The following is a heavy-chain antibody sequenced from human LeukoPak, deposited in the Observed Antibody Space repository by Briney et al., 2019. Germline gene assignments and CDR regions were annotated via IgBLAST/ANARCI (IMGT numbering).Heavy chain of an antibody. D-gene: IGHD2-15*01. CDR1: GYTFTGYY. CDR3: AREWYCSGGSCYRYFDY. J-gene: IGHJ4*02. CDR2: INPNSGGT. V-gene: IGHV1-2*02. Sequence: GASVKVSCKASGYTFTGYYMHWVRQAPGQGLEWMGWINPNSGGTNYAQKFQGRVTMTRDTSISTAYMELSRLRSDDTAVYYCAREWYCSGGSCYRYFDYWGQGTLVTVSS.